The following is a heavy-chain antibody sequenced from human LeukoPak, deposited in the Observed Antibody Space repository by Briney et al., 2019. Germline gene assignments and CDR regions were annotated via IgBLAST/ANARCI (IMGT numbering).Heavy chain of an antibody. V-gene: IGHV3-33*03. Sequence: GGSPRLSCAASGFTFSTYGMHWVRQAPGKGLEWVAVVWYDESLKYYADSVKGRFTISRDNSKNTLFLQLNSLRAEDTAVYYCATYLGYCTSSNCPYFYMDAWGTGTTVIVSS. CDR3: ATYLGYCTSSNCPYFYMDA. D-gene: IGHD2-2*03. J-gene: IGHJ6*03. CDR1: GFTFSTYG. CDR2: VWYDESLK.